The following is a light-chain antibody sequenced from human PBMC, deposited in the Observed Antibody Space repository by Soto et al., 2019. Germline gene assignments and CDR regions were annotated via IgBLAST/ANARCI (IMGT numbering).Light chain of an antibody. CDR3: QPDNSWPPWT. CDR2: GAS. V-gene: IGKV3-15*01. Sequence: EIVMTQSPATLSVSPGERANLSCRASQSVSSNLAWYQQKPGQTPRLLMYGASTRATGIPDRFSGSGSGREFALTIGSLQSEDFAVYDWQPDNSWPPWTFGQGTKVEIK. J-gene: IGKJ1*01. CDR1: QSVSSN.